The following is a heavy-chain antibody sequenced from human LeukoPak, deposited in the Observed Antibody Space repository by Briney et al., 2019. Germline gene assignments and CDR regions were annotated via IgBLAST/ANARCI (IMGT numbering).Heavy chain of an antibody. CDR3: ASFSSSYAGDAFDI. CDR1: GGSFSGYY. D-gene: IGHD6-13*01. CDR2: INHSGST. J-gene: IGHJ3*02. Sequence: PSETLSLTCAVYGGSFSGYYWSWIRQPPGKGLEWIGEINHSGSTNYNPSLKSRVTISVDTSKNQFSLKLSSVTAADTAVYYCASFSSSYAGDAFDIWGQGTMVTVSS. V-gene: IGHV4-34*01.